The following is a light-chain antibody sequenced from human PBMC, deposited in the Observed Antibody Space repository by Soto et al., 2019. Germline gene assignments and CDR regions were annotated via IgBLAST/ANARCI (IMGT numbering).Light chain of an antibody. CDR1: HSISSW. J-gene: IGKJ2*01. V-gene: IGKV1-5*01. Sequence: DIQMPQSSSTLSASVGDRVTITCRASHSISSWLASYQQKPGKAPMLLLYDASSLQIGVPSRFSGSGSGTEFTLTLSRLQPDDFATYYYQQYHSYPSTFGQGTKLEIK. CDR3: QQYHSYPST. CDR2: DAS.